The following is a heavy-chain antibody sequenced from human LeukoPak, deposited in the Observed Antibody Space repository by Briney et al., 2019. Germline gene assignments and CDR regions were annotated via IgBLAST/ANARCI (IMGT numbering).Heavy chain of an antibody. D-gene: IGHD4-17*01. CDR1: GGTFSSYA. J-gene: IGHJ6*03. V-gene: IGHV1-69*05. CDR2: IIPIFGTA. CDR3: AGLITTGYYYYYYMDV. Sequence: SVKVSCKASGGTFSSYAISWVRQAPGQGLEWMGGIIPIFGTANYAQKFQGRVTITTDEPTSTAYMELSSLRSEDTAVYYCAGLITTGYYYYYYMDVWGKGTTVTVSS.